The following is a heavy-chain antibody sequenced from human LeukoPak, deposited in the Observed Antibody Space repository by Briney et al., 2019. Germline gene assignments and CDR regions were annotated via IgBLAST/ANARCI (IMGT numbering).Heavy chain of an antibody. CDR2: IYHSGST. D-gene: IGHD6-6*01. CDR1: GGSISSGGYY. J-gene: IGHJ4*02. Sequence: ASETLSLTCTVSGGSISSGGYYWSWIRQPPGKGLEWIGYIYHSGSTYYNPSLKSRVTISVDRSKNQFSLKLSSVTAADTAVYYCARAGSIAGLFDYWGQGTLVTVSS. CDR3: ARAGSIAGLFDY. V-gene: IGHV4-30-2*01.